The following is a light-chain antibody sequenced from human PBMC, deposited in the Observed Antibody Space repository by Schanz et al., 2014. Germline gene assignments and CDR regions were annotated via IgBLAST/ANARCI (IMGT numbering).Light chain of an antibody. CDR2: EVT. V-gene: IGLV2-8*01. CDR1: SNDVGGYNF. J-gene: IGLJ2*01. Sequence: QSALTQPPSASGSPGQSVTISCTGTSNDVGGYNFVSWYQEHPGKAPKLLIYEVTKRPSGVSGRFSGSKSGNTASLTVSGLQAEDEANYYCTSYASTSTVVFGGGTKLTVL. CDR3: TSYASTSTVV.